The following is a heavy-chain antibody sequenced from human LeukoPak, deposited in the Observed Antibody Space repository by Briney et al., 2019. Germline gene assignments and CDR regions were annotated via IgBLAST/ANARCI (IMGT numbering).Heavy chain of an antibody. CDR1: GFTFSNYS. CDR2: ISGNGGST. V-gene: IGHV3-23*01. Sequence: PGGSLRLSCAASGFTFSNYSLTWVRQAPGKGLEWVSGISGNGGSTSYADSVKGRFTISRDNSKNTIYLQMNSLRAEDTAVYYCARAVWFGELSRFDAFDIWGQGTMVTVSS. D-gene: IGHD3-10*01. J-gene: IGHJ3*02. CDR3: ARAVWFGELSRFDAFDI.